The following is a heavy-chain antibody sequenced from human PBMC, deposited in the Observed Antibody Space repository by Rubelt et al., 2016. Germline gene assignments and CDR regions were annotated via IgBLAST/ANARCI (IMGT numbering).Heavy chain of an antibody. D-gene: IGHD3-10*01. J-gene: IGHJ4*02. CDR1: GFTVSNNY. CDR2: IYSGGAT. V-gene: IGHV3-66*01. CDR3: ARDAPDGSGPFDY. Sequence: EVQLVESGGGLVQPGGSLRLSCAASGFTVSNNYMNWVRQAPGKGPEWVAVIYSGGATYYADSVKGRFTISRDNSMNTLYLHMNSLRAEDTAMYYCARDAPDGSGPFDYWGQGTLVTVSS.